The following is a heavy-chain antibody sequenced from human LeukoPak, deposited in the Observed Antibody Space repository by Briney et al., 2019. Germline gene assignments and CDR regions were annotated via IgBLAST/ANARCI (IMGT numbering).Heavy chain of an antibody. J-gene: IGHJ4*02. CDR3: ASATIFGVVIYY. CDR1: GFTFSTFA. V-gene: IGHV3-23*01. CDR2: IFPSGGEI. Sequence: GGSLRLSCAASGFTFSTFAMIWVRQPPGKGLESVSSIFPSGGEIHYADSVRGRFTISRDNSKNTLYLQMNSLRAEDTAVYYCASATIFGVVIYYWGQGTLVTVSS. D-gene: IGHD3-3*01.